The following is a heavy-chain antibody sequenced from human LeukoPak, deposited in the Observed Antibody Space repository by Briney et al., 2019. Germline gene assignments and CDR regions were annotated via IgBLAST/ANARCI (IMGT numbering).Heavy chain of an antibody. CDR3: ARGPYCTDDSCYENWFDP. CDR1: GGSFSGYY. CDR2: IHHSGTA. Sequence: SETLSLTCAVYGGSFSGYYWSWIRQPPGKGLEWIGEIHHSGTANYNPSLKSRVAISVDTSKNQFSLNLSSVTAADTAVYYCARGPYCTDDSCYENWFDPWGQGTLVTVSS. D-gene: IGHD2-8*01. V-gene: IGHV4-34*01. J-gene: IGHJ5*02.